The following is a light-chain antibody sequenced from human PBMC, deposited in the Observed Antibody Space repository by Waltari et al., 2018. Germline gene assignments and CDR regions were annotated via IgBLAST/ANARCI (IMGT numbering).Light chain of an antibody. CDR1: QRVSSD. CDR3: QQYNNWPLT. CDR2: GAS. V-gene: IGKV3-15*01. J-gene: IGKJ4*01. Sequence: EIVLTQSPATLSLSPGEGATLSCRASQRVSSDLAWYQQKPGQAPRLLIYGASTRATGIPARFSGSGSGTEFTLTISSMQSEDFAVYYCQQYNNWPLTFGGGTKVEIK.